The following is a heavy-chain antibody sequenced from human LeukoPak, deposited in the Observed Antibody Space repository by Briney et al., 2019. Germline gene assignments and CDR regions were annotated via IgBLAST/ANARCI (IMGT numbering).Heavy chain of an antibody. CDR2: INSDGSST. J-gene: IGHJ3*02. CDR1: GFTFSNYA. Sequence: GGSLRLSCAASGFTFSNYAMSWVRQAPGKGLVWVSRINSDGSSTSYADSVKGRFTISRDNAKNTLYLQMNGLRAEDTAVYYCAMEMATSDAFDIWGQGTMVTVSS. D-gene: IGHD5-24*01. CDR3: AMEMATSDAFDI. V-gene: IGHV3-74*01.